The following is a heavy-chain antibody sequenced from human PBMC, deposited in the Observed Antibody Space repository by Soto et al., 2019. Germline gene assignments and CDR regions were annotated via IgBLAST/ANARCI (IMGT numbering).Heavy chain of an antibody. CDR3: TRVGGSVSGMDV. J-gene: IGHJ6*02. Sequence: EVQLVESGGGLFQRGGSLRLSCAASGFTFSLYWMHWVRQAPGKGPVWVSRIDNVGSSARYADSVKGRFTISRDNAKNTVYLQMNSLRAEDTAVYYCTRVGGSVSGMDVWGQGTTVTVSS. CDR2: IDNVGSSA. D-gene: IGHD1-26*01. V-gene: IGHV3-74*01. CDR1: GFTFSLYW.